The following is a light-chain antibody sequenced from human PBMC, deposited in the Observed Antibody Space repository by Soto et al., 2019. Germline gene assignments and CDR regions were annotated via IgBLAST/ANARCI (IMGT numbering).Light chain of an antibody. CDR1: QSVSSN. CDR2: GVS. V-gene: IGKV3-15*01. Sequence: EIVMTQSPATLSASPGERATLSCRASQSVSSNLAWYQQKPGQAPRLLIYGVSTRATGTPARFSGSGSGTEFTLTIDSLQSEDFAVYYCQQYNNWPPITFGQGTRLEIK. J-gene: IGKJ5*01. CDR3: QQYNNWPPIT.